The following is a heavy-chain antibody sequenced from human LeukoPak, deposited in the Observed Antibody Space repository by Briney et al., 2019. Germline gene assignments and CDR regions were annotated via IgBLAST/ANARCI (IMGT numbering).Heavy chain of an antibody. D-gene: IGHD3-22*01. V-gene: IGHV1-2*02. CDR3: ARDPTYYYDSSGLDY. CDR1: GYTFTGYY. J-gene: IGHJ4*02. CDR2: INPNSGGT. Sequence: ASVKVSCKASGYTFTGYYMHWVRQAPGQGLGWMGWINPNSGGTNYAQKFQGRVTMTRDTSVSTAYMELSRLRSDDTAVYYCARDPTYYYDSSGLDYWGQGTLVTVSS.